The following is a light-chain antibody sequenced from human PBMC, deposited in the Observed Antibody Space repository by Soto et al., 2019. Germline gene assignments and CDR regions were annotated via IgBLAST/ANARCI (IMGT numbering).Light chain of an antibody. CDR2: KVS. V-gene: IGKV2-30*01. CDR3: MQVTHWPPIT. CDR1: QSLVSSDGNTY. J-gene: IGKJ5*01. Sequence: DVVMTQSPLSLPVTLGQPASISCRSSQSLVSSDGNTYLNWFQQRPGQSPRRLIYKVSNRDSGVPDRFSGSGSGTDFTLKISRVEAEDVAVYYCMQVTHWPPITFGQVTRLEIK.